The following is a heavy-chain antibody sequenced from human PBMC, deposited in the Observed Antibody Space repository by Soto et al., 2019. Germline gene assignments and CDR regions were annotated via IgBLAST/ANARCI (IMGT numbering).Heavy chain of an antibody. CDR1: GFTFSRQA. V-gene: IGHV3-33*01. D-gene: IGHD2-15*01. CDR3: ETGVLGLCTGGNCPRDY. Sequence: QVQLVESGGGVVQPERSLRLSCAASGFTFSRQAMHWVRQAPGRGLEWVAVIWYHGIDKYYADSVKGRFTISRDNSKNTVDLHMNSLRGADTAGDYCETGVLGLCTGGNCPRDYWGQGTLVTVSS. CDR2: IWYHGIDK. J-gene: IGHJ4*02.